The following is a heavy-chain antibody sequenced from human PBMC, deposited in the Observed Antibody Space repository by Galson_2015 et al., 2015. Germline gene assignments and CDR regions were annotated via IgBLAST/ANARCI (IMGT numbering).Heavy chain of an antibody. J-gene: IGHJ6*02. CDR1: GGSISSYY. CDR3: ARDQDDYSNPGRGGMDV. CDR2: IYYSGST. D-gene: IGHD4-11*01. Sequence: ETLSLTCTVSGGSISSYYWSWIRQPPGKGLEWIGYIYYSGSTNYNPSLKSRVTISVDTSKNQFSLKLSSVTAADTAVYYCARDQDDYSNPGRGGMDVWGQGTTVPVSS. V-gene: IGHV4-59*01.